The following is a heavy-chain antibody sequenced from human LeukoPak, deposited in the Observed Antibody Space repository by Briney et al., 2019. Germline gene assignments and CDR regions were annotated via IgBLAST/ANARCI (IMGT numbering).Heavy chain of an antibody. D-gene: IGHD6-19*01. V-gene: IGHV4-59*01. CDR2: IYYSGST. CDR3: ARDLGSPEYFQH. CDR1: GGSISSDY. J-gene: IGHJ1*01. Sequence: PSETLSLTCTVSGGSISSDYWSWVREPPGKGLEWVGYIYYSGSTNYNPSLKSRVTISVDTSKNQFSLKLSSVTAADTAVYYCARDLGSPEYFQHWGQGTLVTVSS.